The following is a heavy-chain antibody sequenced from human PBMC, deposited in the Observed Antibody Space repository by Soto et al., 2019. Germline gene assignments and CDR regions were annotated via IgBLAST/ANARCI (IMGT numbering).Heavy chain of an antibody. V-gene: IGHV1-69*02. CDR1: GGTFNTYT. Sequence: QVHLIQSGAEVKKPGSSVKVSCKAAGGTFNTYTLFWVRQVPGHGLEWMGRIIPMLPVTNSAQKFQGRLTLTAHKSTGTAFMELTSLTSDDTAVYYCSIGSWSAETFDVWGQGTMVTVSS. D-gene: IGHD2-2*01. J-gene: IGHJ3*01. CDR2: IIPMLPVT. CDR3: SIGSWSAETFDV.